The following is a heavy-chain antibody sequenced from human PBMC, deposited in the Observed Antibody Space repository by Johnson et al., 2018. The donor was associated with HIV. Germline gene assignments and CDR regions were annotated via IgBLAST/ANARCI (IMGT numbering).Heavy chain of an antibody. CDR1: GFTVSSNY. Sequence: VQLVESGGGLVQPGGSLRLSCAASGFTVSSNYMSWVRQAPGKGLEWVSVIYSGGSTYYADSVKGRLTISRENAKNSLYLQMNSLRAEDTAVYFCARAINDAFDIWGQGTMVTVSS. CDR2: IYSGGST. CDR3: ARAINDAFDI. V-gene: IGHV3-66*01. J-gene: IGHJ3*02.